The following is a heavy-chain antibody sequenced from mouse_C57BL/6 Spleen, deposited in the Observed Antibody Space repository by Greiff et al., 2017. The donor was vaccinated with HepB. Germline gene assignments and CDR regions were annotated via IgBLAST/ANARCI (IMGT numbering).Heavy chain of an antibody. J-gene: IGHJ4*01. V-gene: IGHV1-49*01. D-gene: IGHD6-1*01. CDR3: ASGQGGGSYAMDY. Sequence: LVESGAELVRPGSSVKLSCKDSYFAFMASAMHWVKQRPGHGLEWIGSFTMYSDATEYSENFKGKATLTANTSSSTAYMELSSLTSEDSAVYYCASGQGGGSYAMDYWGQGTSVTVSS. CDR1: YFAFMASA. CDR2: FTMYSDAT.